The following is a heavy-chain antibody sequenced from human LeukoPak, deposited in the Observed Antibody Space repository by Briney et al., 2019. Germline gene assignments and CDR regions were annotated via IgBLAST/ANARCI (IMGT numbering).Heavy chain of an antibody. D-gene: IGHD3-16*01. CDR3: AGMVDWGSPFGY. CDR2: IYYSGDT. V-gene: IGHV4-39*01. J-gene: IGHJ4*02. CDR1: GGSISSSSYY. Sequence: SETLSLTCTVSGGSISSSSYYWGWIRQPPGKGLEWGGSIYYSGDTYYNPSLKSRRVTISVDTSKNQFSLRLSSVTAADTAVYYCAGMVDWGSPFGYWGQGTLVTVSS.